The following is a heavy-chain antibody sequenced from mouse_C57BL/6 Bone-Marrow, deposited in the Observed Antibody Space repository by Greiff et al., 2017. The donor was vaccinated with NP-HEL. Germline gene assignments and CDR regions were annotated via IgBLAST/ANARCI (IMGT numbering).Heavy chain of an antibody. V-gene: IGHV15-2*01. CDR2: ILPSIGRT. CDR1: DSEVFPIAY. Sequence: VQLQQSGSELRSPGSSVKLSCKDFDSEVFPIAYMSWVRQKPGHGFEWIGGILPSIGRTIYGEKFEDKATLDADTLSNTAYLELNSLTSEDSAIYYCARRGYYGSSYPWYFDVWGTGTTVTVSS. D-gene: IGHD1-1*01. J-gene: IGHJ1*03. CDR3: ARRGYYGSSYPWYFDV.